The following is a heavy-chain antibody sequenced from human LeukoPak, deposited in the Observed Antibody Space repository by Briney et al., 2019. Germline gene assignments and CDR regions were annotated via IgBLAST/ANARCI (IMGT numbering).Heavy chain of an antibody. J-gene: IGHJ4*02. V-gene: IGHV3-21*01. CDR2: ISSSSSYI. Sequence: GGSLRLSCAASGFTSSSYSMNWVRQAPGKGLEWVSSISSSSSYIYYADSVKGRFTISRDNAKNSLYLQMNSLRAEDTAVYYCARDGRAAAGSFDYWGQGTLVTVSS. CDR1: GFTSSSYS. CDR3: ARDGRAAAGSFDY. D-gene: IGHD6-13*01.